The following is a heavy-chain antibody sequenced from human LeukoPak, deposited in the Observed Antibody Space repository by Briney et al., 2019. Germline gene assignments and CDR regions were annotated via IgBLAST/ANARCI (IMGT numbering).Heavy chain of an antibody. CDR2: INHSGST. CDR1: GGSFSGYY. Sequence: SETLSLTCAVYGGSFSGYYWSWIRQPPGKGLEWIGEINHSGSTNYNPSLKSRVTISVDTSKNQFSLKLSSVTAADTAVYYCARVTSLGYCSSTSCHGRFDPWGQGTLVTVSS. D-gene: IGHD2-2*01. J-gene: IGHJ5*02. CDR3: ARVTSLGYCSSTSCHGRFDP. V-gene: IGHV4-34*01.